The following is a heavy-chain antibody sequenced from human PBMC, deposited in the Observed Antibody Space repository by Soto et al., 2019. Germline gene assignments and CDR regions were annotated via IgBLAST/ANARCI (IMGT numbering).Heavy chain of an antibody. D-gene: IGHD6-13*01. CDR1: GFTFSSYA. CDR2: ISGSGGST. Sequence: EVQLLESGGGLVQPGGSLRLSCAASGFTFSSYAMNWVRQAPGKGLEWVSVISGSGGSTYYTDSVKGRFTISRDNSKNTLYLQMNSLRAEDTAVYYCARRSSSWYFDCWGQGTLVTGSS. V-gene: IGHV3-23*01. CDR3: ARRSSSWYFDC. J-gene: IGHJ4*02.